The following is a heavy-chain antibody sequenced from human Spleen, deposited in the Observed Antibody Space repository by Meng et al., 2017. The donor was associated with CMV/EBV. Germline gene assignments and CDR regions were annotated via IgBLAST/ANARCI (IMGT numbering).Heavy chain of an antibody. CDR3: ARDGRGYFQH. D-gene: IGHD3-16*01. Sequence: GGSLRLSCAASGFTFSSYSMNWVRQAPGKGLEWVSYISGSSSTIYYADSVKGRFTISGDNAKNSLYLQMNSLRAEDTAVYYCARDGRGYFQHWGQGTLVTVSS. CDR2: ISGSSSTI. J-gene: IGHJ1*01. CDR1: GFTFSSYS. V-gene: IGHV3-48*04.